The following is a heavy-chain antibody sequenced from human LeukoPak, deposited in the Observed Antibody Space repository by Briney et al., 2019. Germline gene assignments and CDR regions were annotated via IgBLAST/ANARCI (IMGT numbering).Heavy chain of an antibody. CDR2: IRNDGAIK. CDR3: ARVRDY. V-gene: IGHV3-30*02. CDR1: GFTFNTYV. Sequence: GGSLRLSCAASGFTFNTYVMHWVRQAPGKGLEWVAFIRNDGAIKYYADSVKGRFTVSRDNSKNTLFLQMNSLRPEDTAVYYCARVRDYWGQGTLVTVSS. J-gene: IGHJ4*02.